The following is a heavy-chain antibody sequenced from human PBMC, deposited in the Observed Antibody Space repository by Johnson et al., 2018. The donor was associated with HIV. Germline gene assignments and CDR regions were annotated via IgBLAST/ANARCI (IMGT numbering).Heavy chain of an antibody. J-gene: IGHJ3*02. V-gene: IGHV3-20*04. CDR2: INWNGGST. Sequence: VQLVESGGGLVKPGGSLRLSCAASGFTFDDYGVSWVRQAPGKGLEWVSGINWNGGSTGYADSVKGRFIISRDDAKNSLYLQMNSLRAEDTAVYYCARDQRGDIIPTTYDAFDIWGQGTMVTVSS. CDR3: ARDQRGDIIPTTYDAFDI. D-gene: IGHD5-12*01. CDR1: GFTFDDYG.